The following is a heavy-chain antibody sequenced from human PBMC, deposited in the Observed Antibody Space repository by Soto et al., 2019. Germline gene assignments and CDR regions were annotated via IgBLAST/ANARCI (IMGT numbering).Heavy chain of an antibody. J-gene: IGHJ6*03. Sequence: SGPTLVNPTETLTLTCTVSGFSLSNARMGVSWIRQPPGKALEWLAHIFSNAEKTYTTSLKTMLTLSKDTSTSQVVLTMTNMDPVDTATYYFARIPEGYSSSWGNYYYYVYMAVWGKESTVTV. V-gene: IGHV2-26*01. CDR1: GFSLSNARMG. D-gene: IGHD6-6*01. CDR3: ARIPEGYSSSWGNYYYYVYMAV. CDR2: IFSNAEK.